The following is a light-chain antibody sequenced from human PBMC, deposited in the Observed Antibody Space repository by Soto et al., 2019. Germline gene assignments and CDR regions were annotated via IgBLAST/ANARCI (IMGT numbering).Light chain of an antibody. V-gene: IGKV3-20*01. Sequence: VVLTQSPGTLSLSPGERATLSCRATQSVSTNYLAWYQQKPGQAPRLLIYGASNRATGIPDRFSGSGSGTDFTLTISRLEPEDFAVYFCQQYDDWLRLTFGGGTKVDIK. CDR3: QQYDDWLRLT. J-gene: IGKJ4*01. CDR1: QSVSTNY. CDR2: GAS.